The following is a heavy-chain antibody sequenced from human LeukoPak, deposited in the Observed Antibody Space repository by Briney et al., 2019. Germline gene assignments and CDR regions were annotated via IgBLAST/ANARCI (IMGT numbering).Heavy chain of an antibody. CDR3: ARENEGDSSGYPWFDP. CDR1: GDSVSSNSAA. J-gene: IGHJ5*02. CDR2: TYYRSKWYN. V-gene: IGHV6-1*01. Sequence: SQTLSLTCAISGDSVSSNSAAWNWIRQSPSRGLEWLERTYYRSKWYNDYAVSVKSRITINPDTSKNQFSLQLNSVTPEDTAVYYCARENEGDSSGYPWFDPWGQGTLVTVSS. D-gene: IGHD3-22*01.